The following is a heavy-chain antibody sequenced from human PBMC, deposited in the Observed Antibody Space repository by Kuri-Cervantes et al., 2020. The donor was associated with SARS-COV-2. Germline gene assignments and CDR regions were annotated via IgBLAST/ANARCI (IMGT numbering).Heavy chain of an antibody. V-gene: IGHV4-59*12. Sequence: SETLSLTCAVSGYSIISSYYWSWIRQPPGKGLEWIGYIYYSGSTNYNPSLKSRVTISVDTSKNQFSLKLSSVTAADTAVYYCARGSSPTALIDYWGQGTLVTVSS. J-gene: IGHJ4*02. CDR2: IYYSGST. CDR3: ARGSSPTALIDY. CDR1: GYSIISSYY. D-gene: IGHD6-13*01.